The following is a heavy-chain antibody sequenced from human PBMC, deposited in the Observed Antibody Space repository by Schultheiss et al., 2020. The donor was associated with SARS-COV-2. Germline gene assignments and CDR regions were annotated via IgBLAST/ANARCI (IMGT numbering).Heavy chain of an antibody. Sequence: GSLRLSCAASGITLNGGWMSWVRQAPGKGLEWIGEITHSGRTNYNPSLKSRVTISVDTSKNQFSLKLSSVTAADTAVYYCARAMARGVHRDYWGQGTLVTVSS. CDR1: GITLNGGW. D-gene: IGHD3-10*01. CDR3: ARAMARGVHRDY. V-gene: IGHV4-34*01. CDR2: ITHSGRT. J-gene: IGHJ4*02.